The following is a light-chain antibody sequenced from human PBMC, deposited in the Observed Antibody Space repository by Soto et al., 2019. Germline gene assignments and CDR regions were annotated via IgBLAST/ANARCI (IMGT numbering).Light chain of an antibody. CDR3: CSYAGSSFYV. V-gene: IGLV2-23*01. CDR1: SSDVGNYNL. Sequence: QSALTQPASVSGSPGQSITISCTGTSSDVGNYNLVSWYQQHPGKAPKLMIYEGTKRPSGVSNRFSGSKSGNTASLTISGLQAEDEADYYCCSYAGSSFYVFGTGTKFTVL. CDR2: EGT. J-gene: IGLJ1*01.